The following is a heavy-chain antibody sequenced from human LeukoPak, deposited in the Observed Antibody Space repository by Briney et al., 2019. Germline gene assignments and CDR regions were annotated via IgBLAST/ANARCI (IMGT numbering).Heavy chain of an antibody. CDR2: ISSSGSTI. V-gene: IGHV3-48*03. D-gene: IGHD2-15*01. J-gene: IGHJ4*02. CDR3: ARDYGGSSPFDY. CDR1: GFTFSSYE. Sequence: GGSLRLSCAASGFTFSSYEMHWVRQAPGKGLEWVSYISSSGSTIYYADSVKGRFTISRENAKNSLYVQMNSLRAEDTAVYYCARDYGGSSPFDYWGQGTLVTVSS.